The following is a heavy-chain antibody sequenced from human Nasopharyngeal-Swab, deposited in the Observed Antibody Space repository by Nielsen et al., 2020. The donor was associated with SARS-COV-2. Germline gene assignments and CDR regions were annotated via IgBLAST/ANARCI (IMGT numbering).Heavy chain of an antibody. V-gene: IGHV3-30*03. J-gene: IGHJ4*02. CDR1: GFTFSSYG. D-gene: IGHD1-26*01. Sequence: GESLKISCAASGFTFSSYGMHWVRQAPGKGLEWVAVISYDGSNKYYADSVKGRFTISRDNSKNTLYLQMNSLRAEDTAVYYCARPSGSYPFDYWGQGTLVTVSS. CDR2: ISYDGSNK. CDR3: ARPSGSYPFDY.